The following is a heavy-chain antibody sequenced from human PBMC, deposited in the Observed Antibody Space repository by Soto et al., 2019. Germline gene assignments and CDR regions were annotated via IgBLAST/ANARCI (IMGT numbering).Heavy chain of an antibody. D-gene: IGHD3-9*01. CDR2: MNPNSGNT. Sequence: AASVKVSCKASGYTFTSYDINWVRQATGQGLEWMGWMNPNSGNTDYAQKFQGRVTMTRSTSINTAYMELSSLRSEDTAVYYCARVGDFLTGYSSYYFAYWGQGTLVPVSS. CDR1: GYTFTSYD. V-gene: IGHV1-8*01. CDR3: ARVGDFLTGYSSYYFAY. J-gene: IGHJ4*02.